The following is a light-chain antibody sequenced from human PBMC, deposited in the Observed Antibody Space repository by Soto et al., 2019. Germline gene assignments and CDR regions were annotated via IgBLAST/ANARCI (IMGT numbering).Light chain of an antibody. V-gene: IGLV1-47*01. CDR1: SYNIGSNY. J-gene: IGLJ2*01. CDR3: AAWDDSLSAHVV. CDR2: RNN. Sequence: QSVLTQPPSASGTPGPRVTISCSGSSYNIGSNYVYWYQQLPGTAPKLLIYRNNQRPSGVPDRFSGSKSGTSASLAISGLRSEDEADYYCAAWDDSLSAHVVFGGGTKLTVL.